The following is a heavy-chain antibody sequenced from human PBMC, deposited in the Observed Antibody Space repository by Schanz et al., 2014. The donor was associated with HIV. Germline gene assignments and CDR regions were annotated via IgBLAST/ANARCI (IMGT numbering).Heavy chain of an antibody. V-gene: IGHV1-58*01. D-gene: IGHD5-12*01. CDR2: IVVGSGNT. J-gene: IGHJ4*02. CDR3: ARVAAEMATMTPWRY. Sequence: QMQLVQSGPEVKKPGTSVKVSCKASGFTFTSSAVQWVRQARGQRLEWIGWIVVGSGNTNYAQKFQERVTITRDMSTSTAYMELSSLRSEDTAVYYCARVAAEMATMTPWRYWGQGTLVTVSS. CDR1: GFTFTSSA.